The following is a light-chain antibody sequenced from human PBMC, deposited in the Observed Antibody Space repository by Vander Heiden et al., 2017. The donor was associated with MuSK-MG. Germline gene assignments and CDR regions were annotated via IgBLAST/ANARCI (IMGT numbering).Light chain of an antibody. CDR3: QQYNNWPPWT. CDR1: QSVSSN. Sequence: EIVMTQYPATLSVSPGERATLSCRASQSVSSNVAWYQQKPGQAPRLLIYGASTRATGIPARFSGSGYGTEFTLTINSRQSEDFAVYYCQQYNNWPPWTFGQGTKVEIK. V-gene: IGKV3-15*01. J-gene: IGKJ1*01. CDR2: GAS.